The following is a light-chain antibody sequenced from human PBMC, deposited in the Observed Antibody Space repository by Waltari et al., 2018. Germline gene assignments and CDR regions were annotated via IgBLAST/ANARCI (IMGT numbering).Light chain of an antibody. Sequence: EIQLTQSPSTLSLSLGDRATLSCRASHGISNDLAWFQQKPGKAPRFLMYAVSNWASGIPSKFSGSGYGTHFTLTISSLQPEDFATYYCQQYSSWPGTFGPGTKVEIK. CDR2: AVS. V-gene: IGKV3-11*01. J-gene: IGKJ2*01. CDR1: HGISND. CDR3: QQYSSWPGT.